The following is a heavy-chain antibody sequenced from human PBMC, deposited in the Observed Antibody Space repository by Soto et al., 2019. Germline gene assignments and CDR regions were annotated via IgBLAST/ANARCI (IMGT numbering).Heavy chain of an antibody. CDR1: GFSLSTSGVG. J-gene: IGHJ2*01. CDR2: IYWDDDK. Sequence: QITLKESGPTLVKPTQTLTLTCTFSGFSLSTSGVGVGWIRQPPGKALEWLALIYWDDDKRYSPSLKSRRTIPKDTPKTQVVLTITIMDPVATPTYYCPQDLTGSGYFDLWGRGPLVTVSS. V-gene: IGHV2-5*02. D-gene: IGHD7-27*01. CDR3: PQDLTGSGYFDL.